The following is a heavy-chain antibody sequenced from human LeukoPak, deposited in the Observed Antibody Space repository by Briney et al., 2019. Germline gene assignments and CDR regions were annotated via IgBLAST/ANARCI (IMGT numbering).Heavy chain of an antibody. CDR2: ITGSGGGS. Sequence: QSGGSLRLSCAASGFTFSSYAMSWVRQAPGKGLEWVSTITGSGGGSYYADSVKGRFTLSRDNSKNTLYLQMNSLRAEDTAVYYCAKKSLWGGPFEFWGQGTLVTVSS. CDR3: AKKSLWGGPFEF. CDR1: GFTFSSYA. D-gene: IGHD3-3*01. J-gene: IGHJ4*01. V-gene: IGHV3-23*01.